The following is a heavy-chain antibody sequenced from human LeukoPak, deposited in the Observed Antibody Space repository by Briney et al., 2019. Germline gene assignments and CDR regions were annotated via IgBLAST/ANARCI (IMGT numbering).Heavy chain of an antibody. CDR2: ISGDSKYI. Sequence: PGGSLRLSCAGSGFTFSRYTFTWVRQAPGRGLEWVSAISGDSKYIYYTDSVKGRFTISRDNAKNSLYLQMNSLRAEDMALYYCAKGSHYYGSGDYFDYWGQGTLVTVSS. CDR1: GFTFSRYT. D-gene: IGHD3-10*01. CDR3: AKGSHYYGSGDYFDY. V-gene: IGHV3-21*04. J-gene: IGHJ4*02.